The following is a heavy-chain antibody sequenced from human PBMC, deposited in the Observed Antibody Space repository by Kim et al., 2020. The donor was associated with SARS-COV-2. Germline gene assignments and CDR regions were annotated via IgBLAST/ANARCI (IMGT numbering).Heavy chain of an antibody. D-gene: IGHD3-9*01. CDR2: INAGNGNT. V-gene: IGHV1-3*01. CDR3: ARAEYSYYDILTGYPPPNWFDP. Sequence: ASVKVSCKASGYTFTSYPMHWVRQAPGQRLEWMGWINAGNGNTKYSQKFQGRVTITRDTSASTAYMELSSLRSEDTAVYYCARAEYSYYDILTGYPPPNWFDPWGQGTLVTVSS. J-gene: IGHJ5*02. CDR1: GYTFTSYP.